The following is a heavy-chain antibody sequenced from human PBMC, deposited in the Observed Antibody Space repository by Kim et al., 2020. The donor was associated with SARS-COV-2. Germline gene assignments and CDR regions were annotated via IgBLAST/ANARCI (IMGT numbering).Heavy chain of an antibody. CDR3: AAQGY. CDR2: INTNTGNP. V-gene: IGHV7-4-1*02. J-gene: IGHJ4*02. CDR1: GYTFTDYE. Sequence: ASVKVSCKASGYTFTDYEIHWVRQAPGQGLEWMGRINTNTGNPTYAQGFTGRFVFSFDTSVTTTYLQIISLKAEETAVYYCAAQGYWGQGTLVTVSS.